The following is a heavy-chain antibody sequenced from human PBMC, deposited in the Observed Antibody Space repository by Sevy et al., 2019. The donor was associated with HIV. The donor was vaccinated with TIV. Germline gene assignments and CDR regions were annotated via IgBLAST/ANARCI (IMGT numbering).Heavy chain of an antibody. Sequence: GGSLRLSCGGSGFNISSASMNWVRQAPGKGLGWVGRIKGKTDGETTDYAAPVKGRFIISRDDSGKTVYVQLNSVKTDDTAMYFCTTRPYGSIIDYWGQGTLVTVSS. J-gene: IGHJ4*02. CDR2: IKGKTDGETT. CDR3: TTRPYGSIIDY. V-gene: IGHV3-15*07. CDR1: GFNISSAS. D-gene: IGHD3-10*01.